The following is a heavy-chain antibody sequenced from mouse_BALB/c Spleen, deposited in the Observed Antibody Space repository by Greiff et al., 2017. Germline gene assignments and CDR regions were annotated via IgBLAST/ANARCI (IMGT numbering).Heavy chain of an antibody. V-gene: IGHV7-1*02. CDR2: SRNKANDYTT. CDR3: ARDLPGLYAMDY. J-gene: IGHJ4*01. CDR1: GFTFSDFY. Sequence: DVKLVESGGGLVQPGGSLRLSCATSGFTFSDFYMEWVRQPPGKRLEWIAASRNKANDYTTEYSASVKGRFIVSRDTSQSILYLQMNALRAEDTAIYYGARDLPGLYAMDYWGQGTSVTVSA.